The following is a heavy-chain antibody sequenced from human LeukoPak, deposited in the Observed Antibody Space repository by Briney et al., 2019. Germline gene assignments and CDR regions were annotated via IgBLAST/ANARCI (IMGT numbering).Heavy chain of an antibody. CDR2: ISSSSSYI. V-gene: IGHV3-21*01. J-gene: IGHJ4*02. D-gene: IGHD2-2*01. CDR3: AKGVVVAPDVTPFDY. CDR1: GFIFSSYS. Sequence: GGSLRLSCVASGFIFSSYSMNWVRQAPGKGLEWVSSISSSSSYIYYADSVKGRFTISRDNAKNSLYLQMNSLRAEETAVYYCAKGVVVAPDVTPFDYWGQGTLVTVSS.